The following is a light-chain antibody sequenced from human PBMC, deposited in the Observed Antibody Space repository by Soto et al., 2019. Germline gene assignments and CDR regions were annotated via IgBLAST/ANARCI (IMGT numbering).Light chain of an antibody. V-gene: IGKV3-15*01. CDR1: QSISTN. Sequence: IVMTQSPATLSVSPGERVTLSCRASQSISTNLAWYQRKPGQAPRLLINGASTRATGIPARFSGSGSGTDFTLTIDRLESEDFAVYYCQQGLTFGGGTKVDIK. CDR2: GAS. CDR3: QQGLT. J-gene: IGKJ4*01.